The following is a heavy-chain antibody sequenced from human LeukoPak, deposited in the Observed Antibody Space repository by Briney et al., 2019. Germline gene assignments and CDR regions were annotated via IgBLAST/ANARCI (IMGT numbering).Heavy chain of an antibody. CDR3: AKAGLQYSSGWYVGIDY. D-gene: IGHD6-19*01. V-gene: IGHV3-23*01. J-gene: IGHJ4*02. CDR2: ISGSGGST. Sequence: PGGSLRLPCAASGFTFSSSAMSWVRQAPGKGLEWVSGISGSGGSTYYADSVKGRFTISRDNSKNTLYLQMNSLRAEDTAVYYCAKAGLQYSSGWYVGIDYWGQGTLVTASS. CDR1: GFTFSSSA.